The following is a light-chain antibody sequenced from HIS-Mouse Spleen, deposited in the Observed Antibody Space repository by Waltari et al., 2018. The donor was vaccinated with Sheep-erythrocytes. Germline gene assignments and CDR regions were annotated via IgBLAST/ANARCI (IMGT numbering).Light chain of an antibody. V-gene: IGLV2-14*01. CDR3: SSYTSSSTWV. CDR2: EVS. Sequence: QSALTQPSSVSGSPGQPISISCTGTRSDVGGYNYVPWYQQHPGKAPKLMIYEVSNRPSGVSNRFSGSKSGNTASLTISGLQAEDEADYYCSSYTSSSTWVFGGGTKLTVL. CDR1: RSDVGGYNY. J-gene: IGLJ3*02.